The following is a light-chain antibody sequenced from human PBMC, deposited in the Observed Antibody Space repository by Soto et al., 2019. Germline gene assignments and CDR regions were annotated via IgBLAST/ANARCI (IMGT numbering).Light chain of an antibody. CDR2: EVS. CDR3: SSYTSRTPLYV. Sequence: QSVLTQPACVSGSPGQSITISCTGTSSDVGGYNFVSWYQQHPGKAPKLIIYEVSHRPSGVSNRFSGSKSGNTASLTISGLQAEDEADYYCSSYTSRTPLYVFATGPKVTVL. J-gene: IGLJ1*01. V-gene: IGLV2-14*01. CDR1: SSDVGGYNF.